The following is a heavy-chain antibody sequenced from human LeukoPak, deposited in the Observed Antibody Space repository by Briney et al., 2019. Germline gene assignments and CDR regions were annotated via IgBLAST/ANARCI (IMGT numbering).Heavy chain of an antibody. CDR2: IKQDGSDK. Sequence: GGSLRLSCTASGFTFSHYWMSWVRQAPGKGLEWVANIKQDGSDKYYVDSVKGRFTISRDNAKNSLYLQMNSLRAEDTAVYYCARDRGWLQSALPLNYWGQGTLVTVSS. V-gene: IGHV3-7*01. J-gene: IGHJ4*02. CDR3: ARDRGWLQSALPLNY. CDR1: GFTFSHYW. D-gene: IGHD5-24*01.